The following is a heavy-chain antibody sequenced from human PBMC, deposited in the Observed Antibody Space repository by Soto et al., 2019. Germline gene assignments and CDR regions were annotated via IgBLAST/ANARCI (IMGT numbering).Heavy chain of an antibody. CDR1: GFTFITST. D-gene: IGHD3-3*01. V-gene: IGHV1-58*01. CDR2: IVVGSGNT. J-gene: IGHJ4*02. Sequence: SVKVSCKVSGFTFITSTVQWVRQARGQPLEWIGWIVVGSGNTIYAQKFQERVTFTRDESTSTAYMELSSLRSEDTGVYYCAAGEYHDTSGYSSDYWGQVTLVTVSS. CDR3: AAGEYHDTSGYSSDY.